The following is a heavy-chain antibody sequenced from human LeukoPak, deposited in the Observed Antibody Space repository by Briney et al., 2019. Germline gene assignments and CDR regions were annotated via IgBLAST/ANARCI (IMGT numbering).Heavy chain of an antibody. V-gene: IGHV3-48*01. CDR1: GFTFSSYS. CDR2: ISSSSSTI. CDR3: ARVQGLWGGVYDGSNDAFDI. Sequence: GGSLRLSCAASGFTFSSYSMNWVRQAPGKGLEWVSYISSSSSTIYYADSVKGRFTISRDNAKNSLYLQMNSLRSEDTAVYYCARVQGLWGGVYDGSNDAFDIWGQGTMVTVSS. J-gene: IGHJ3*02. D-gene: IGHD6-13*01.